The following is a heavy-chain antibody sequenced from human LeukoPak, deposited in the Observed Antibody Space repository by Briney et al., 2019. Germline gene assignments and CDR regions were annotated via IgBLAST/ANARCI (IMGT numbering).Heavy chain of an antibody. CDR1: GYTLTELS. V-gene: IGHV1-24*01. CDR2: FDPEDGET. CDR3: ATELAARGVLDY. D-gene: IGHD2-15*01. Sequence: ASVKVSCKVSGYTLTELSMHWVRQAPGKGLQWMGGFDPEDGETIYAQKFQGRVTMTEDTSTDTAYMELSSLRSEDTAVYYCATELAARGVLDYWGQGTLVTVSS. J-gene: IGHJ4*02.